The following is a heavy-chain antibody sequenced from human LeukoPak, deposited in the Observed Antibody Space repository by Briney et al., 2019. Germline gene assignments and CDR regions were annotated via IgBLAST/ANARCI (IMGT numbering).Heavy chain of an antibody. CDR1: GYTLTELS. CDR3: ATDLAMIRKKDY. CDR2: FDPEDGET. Sequence: ASVKVSCNVSGYTLTELSMHWVRQAPGKGLEWMGGFDPEDGETIYAQKFQGRVTMTEDTSTDTAYMELSSLRSEDTAVYYCATDLAMIRKKDYWGQGTLVTVSS. D-gene: IGHD2-2*01. V-gene: IGHV1-24*01. J-gene: IGHJ4*02.